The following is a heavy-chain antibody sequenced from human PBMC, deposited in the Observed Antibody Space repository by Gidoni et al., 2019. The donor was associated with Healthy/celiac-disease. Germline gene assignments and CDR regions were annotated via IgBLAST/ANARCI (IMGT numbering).Heavy chain of an antibody. J-gene: IGHJ6*02. D-gene: IGHD2-15*01. CDR1: GYSFTSYW. Sequence: EVQLVQSGAEVKKPGESLKISCKGSGYSFTSYWLGWVRQMPGKGLEWMGIIHPGDSDTRYSPSFQGQVTISADKSISTAYLQWSSLKASDTAMYYCARRGGYCSGGSCSNYYYYYGMDVWGQGTTVTVSS. V-gene: IGHV5-51*01. CDR3: ARRGGYCSGGSCSNYYYYYGMDV. CDR2: IHPGDSDT.